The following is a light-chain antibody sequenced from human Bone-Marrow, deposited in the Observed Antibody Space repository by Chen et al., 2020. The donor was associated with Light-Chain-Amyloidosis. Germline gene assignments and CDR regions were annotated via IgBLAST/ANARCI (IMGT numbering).Light chain of an antibody. CDR3: SSYTITNTLV. J-gene: IGLJ1*01. CDR1: SSDVGGDNP. V-gene: IGLV2-14*01. CDR2: EVP. Sequence: QSALTQPSSVSGSPGQSITISCTGTSSDVGGDNPVSWYQQHPDKALKLMIYEVPNRPSWVTDRFSGSKSDNTASLTISGLQTEDESDYFCSSYTITNTLVFGSGTRVTVL.